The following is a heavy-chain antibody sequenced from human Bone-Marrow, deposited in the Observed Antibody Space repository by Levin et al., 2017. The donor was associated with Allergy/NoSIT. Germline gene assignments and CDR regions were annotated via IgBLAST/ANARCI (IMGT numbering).Heavy chain of an antibody. CDR3: ARVGIGYGYGFNY. CDR2: IDQDGSGT. CDR1: GFIFSDYW. V-gene: IGHV3-74*03. D-gene: IGHD5-18*01. Sequence: LPSETLSLTCAASGFIFSDYWMHWVRQPPGKGLMWVSRIDQDGSGTMYADSVKGRFTISRDNANNTLYLQMNSLRAEDTAVYYCARVGIGYGYGFNYWGQGTLVTVSS. J-gene: IGHJ4*02.